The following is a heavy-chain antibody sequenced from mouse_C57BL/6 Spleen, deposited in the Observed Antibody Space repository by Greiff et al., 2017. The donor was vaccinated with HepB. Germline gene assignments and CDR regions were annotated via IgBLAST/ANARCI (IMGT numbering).Heavy chain of an antibody. J-gene: IGHJ2*01. CDR3: ARGITPGNYFDY. CDR1: GYTFTSYW. D-gene: IGHD1-1*01. V-gene: IGHV1-69*01. CDR2: IDPSDSYT. Sequence: VQLQQPGAELVMPGASVKLSCKASGYTFTSYWMHWVKQRPGQGLEWIGEIDPSDSYTNYNQKFKGKSTLTVDKSSSTAYMQLSSLTSEDSAVYYCARGITPGNYFDYWGQGTTLTVSS.